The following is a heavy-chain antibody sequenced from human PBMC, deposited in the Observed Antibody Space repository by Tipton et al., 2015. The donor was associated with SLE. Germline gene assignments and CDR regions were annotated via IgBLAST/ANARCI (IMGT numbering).Heavy chain of an antibody. CDR2: IIPLLGTP. CDR3: ARDHSDSKAFGY. Sequence: QLVQSGAEVKKPGSSVKVSCKASGGNFGGSTITWVRQAPGQGLECLGFIIPLLGTPKYAQKFQGRVTITTDESTSTAYMELSSLASDDTAVYYCARDHSDSKAFGYWGQGSLVTVSS. CDR1: GGNFGGST. V-gene: IGHV1-69*16. D-gene: IGHD4-11*01. J-gene: IGHJ4*02.